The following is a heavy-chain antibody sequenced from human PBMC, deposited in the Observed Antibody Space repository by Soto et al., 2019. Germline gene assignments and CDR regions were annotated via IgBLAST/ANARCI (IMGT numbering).Heavy chain of an antibody. D-gene: IGHD1-26*01. CDR2: ISSGGNVI. J-gene: IGHJ6*03. V-gene: IGHV3-48*01. CDR3: AREVGHYYVDV. CDR1: GFTFNIYT. Sequence: EVQVVESGGGLVQPGGSLRLSCAASGFTFNIYTMHWVRQAPGKGLEWVSYISSGGNVIYYPDSVKGRFIVSRDNAKNSLYLQMNSLRAEDTAVYYCAREVGHYYVDVWGKGTTVTVSS.